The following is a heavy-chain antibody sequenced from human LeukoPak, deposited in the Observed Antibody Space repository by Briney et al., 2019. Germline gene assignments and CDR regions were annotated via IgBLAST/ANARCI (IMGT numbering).Heavy chain of an antibody. D-gene: IGHD6-13*01. J-gene: IGHJ6*02. V-gene: IGHV3-23*01. CDR1: GFTFSSYA. CDR2: ISGSGGST. Sequence: GGSLRLSCAASGFTFSSYAMSWVRQAPGKGLEWVSAISGSGGSTYYADSVKGRFTISRDNSKNTLYLQMNSLRAEDTAVYYCAKVGGRSSSLYYGMDVWGRGTTVTVSS. CDR3: AKVGGRSSSLYYGMDV.